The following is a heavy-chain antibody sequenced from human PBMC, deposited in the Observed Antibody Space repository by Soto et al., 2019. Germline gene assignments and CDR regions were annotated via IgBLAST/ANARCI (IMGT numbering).Heavy chain of an antibody. CDR3: ASSVDILTEYNWFDP. Sequence: ASVKVSCKASGYTFTSYAMHWVRQAPGQRLEWMGWINAGNGNTKYSQKFQGRVTITRDTSASTAYMELSSLRSEDTAMYYCASSVDILTEYNWFDPWGQGTLVTVSS. CDR2: INAGNGNT. CDR1: GYTFTSYA. D-gene: IGHD3-9*01. J-gene: IGHJ5*02. V-gene: IGHV1-3*01.